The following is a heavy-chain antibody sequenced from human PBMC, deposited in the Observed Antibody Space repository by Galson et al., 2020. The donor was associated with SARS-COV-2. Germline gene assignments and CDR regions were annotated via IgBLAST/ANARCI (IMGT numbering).Heavy chain of an antibody. J-gene: IGHJ4*02. D-gene: IGHD3-9*01. CDR3: ARAQNYDILTGLDY. V-gene: IGHV3-33*01. CDR2: IWYDGSNK. CDR1: GFTFSSYG. Sequence: GGSLRLSCAASGFTFSSYGMHWVRQAPGKGLEWVAVIWYDGSNKYYAASVKGRFTISRDNSKNTLYLQMNSLRAEDTAVYYCARAQNYDILTGLDYWGQGTLVTVSS.